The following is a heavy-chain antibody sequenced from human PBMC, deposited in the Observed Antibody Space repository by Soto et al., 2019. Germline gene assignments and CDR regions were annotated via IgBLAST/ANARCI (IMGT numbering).Heavy chain of an antibody. J-gene: IGHJ6*02. V-gene: IGHV5-10-1*01. D-gene: IGHD5-12*01. CDR3: ARLAMATRRGYYGMDV. CDR1: GYSFTSYW. CDR2: IDPSDSYT. Sequence: EVQLVQSGAEVKKPGESLRFSGKGSGYSFTSYWISWVRKMPGKGLEWMGRIDPSDSYTNYSPSFQGHVTISADKSISTAYLQWSSLKASDTAMYYCARLAMATRRGYYGMDVWGQGTTVTVSS.